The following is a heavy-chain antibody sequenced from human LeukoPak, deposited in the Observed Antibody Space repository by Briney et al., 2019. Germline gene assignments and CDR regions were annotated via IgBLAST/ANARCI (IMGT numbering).Heavy chain of an antibody. D-gene: IGHD2-15*01. CDR1: RFTFSSYA. J-gene: IGHJ6*02. CDR2: ISYDGSNK. CDR3: ARLAVDRAPSNLYYYYGMDV. V-gene: IGHV3-30-3*01. Sequence: GGSLRLSCAASRFTFSSYAMHWVRQAPGKGLEWVAFISYDGSNKYYADSVRGRFTVSRDNSKNTLYLQMNSLRAEDTAVYYCARLAVDRAPSNLYYYYGMDVWGQGTTVTVSS.